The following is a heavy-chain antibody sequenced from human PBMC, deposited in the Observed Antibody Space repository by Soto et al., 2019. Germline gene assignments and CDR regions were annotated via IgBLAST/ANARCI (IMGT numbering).Heavy chain of an antibody. J-gene: IGHJ4*02. CDR2: IYPGDSTA. D-gene: IGHD3-22*01. V-gene: IGHV5-51*01. CDR3: ARGPMYYYSSTIHYAFDY. CDR1: RYNFARYW. Sequence: GESLKISCKGFRYNFARYWIGCVRQKPGKGLEWMGIIYPGDSTARYSASSRGQVTFSADKSISTAYLQWSGLKASDTAIYYCARGPMYYYSSTIHYAFDYWGQGT.